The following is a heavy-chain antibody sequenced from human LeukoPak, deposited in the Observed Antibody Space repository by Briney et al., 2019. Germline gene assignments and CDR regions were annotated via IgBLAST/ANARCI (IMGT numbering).Heavy chain of an antibody. Sequence: GGSLRLSCAASGFTFSSYAMHWVRQAPGKGLEWVAVISYDGSNKYYADPVKGRFTISRDNSKNTLYLQMNSLRGEDTAIYYCARGKQQLDYFYYYGLDVWGRGTTVTVSS. CDR1: GFTFSSYA. J-gene: IGHJ6*02. CDR3: ARGKQQLDYFYYYGLDV. D-gene: IGHD6-13*01. CDR2: ISYDGSNK. V-gene: IGHV3-30-3*01.